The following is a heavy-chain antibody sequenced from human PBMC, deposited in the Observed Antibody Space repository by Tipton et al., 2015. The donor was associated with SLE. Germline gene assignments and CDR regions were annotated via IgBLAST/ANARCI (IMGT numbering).Heavy chain of an antibody. CDR3: AREMGIRAFDI. CDR2: IDPRGGST. V-gene: IGHV1-46*01. D-gene: IGHD1-26*01. J-gene: IGHJ3*02. CDR1: GYTFTNYY. Sequence: QLVQSGAEVKKPGASVKLSCQASGYTFTNYYIHWVRQAPGQGLEWMGLIDPRGGSTRHAQKFQDRMTMTRDTSTATVYMELVSLRSEDTVVYYCAREMGIRAFDIWGQGTLVGVSS.